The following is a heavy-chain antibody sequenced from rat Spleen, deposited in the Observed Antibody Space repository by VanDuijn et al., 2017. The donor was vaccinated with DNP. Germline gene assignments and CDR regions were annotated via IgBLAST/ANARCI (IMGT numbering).Heavy chain of an antibody. CDR2: INYDGGNT. CDR3: ARPLFNYGSFPDC. D-gene: IGHD1-3*01. CDR1: GFTFSDYY. V-gene: IGHV5-20*01. J-gene: IGHJ2*01. Sequence: EVQLVESGGGLVQPGRSLKLSCAASGFTFSDYYMAWVRQAPTKGLEWVTYINYDGGNTYYRDSVKGRFTISRDNAKSSLYLQLNSLNSEDTATYYCARPLFNYGSFPDCWGQGVMVTVSS.